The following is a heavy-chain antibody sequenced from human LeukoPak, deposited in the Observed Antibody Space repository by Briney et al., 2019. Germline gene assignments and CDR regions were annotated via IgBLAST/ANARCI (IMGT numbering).Heavy chain of an antibody. V-gene: IGHV1-46*01. Sequence: ASVKVSCKAFGYTFTSYYMHWVRQAPGQGLEWMGIVNPSGGSTSYAQKFQGRVTMTRDTSTSTVYMELSSLRSEDTAVYYCARERHYGDYDTGEEDYYYYGMDVWGQGTTVTVSS. CDR3: ARERHYGDYDTGEEDYYYYGMDV. CDR1: GYTFTSYY. D-gene: IGHD4-17*01. J-gene: IGHJ6*02. CDR2: VNPSGGST.